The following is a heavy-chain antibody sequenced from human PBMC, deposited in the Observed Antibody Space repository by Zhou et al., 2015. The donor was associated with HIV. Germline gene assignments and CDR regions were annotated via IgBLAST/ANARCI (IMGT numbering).Heavy chain of an antibody. CDR3: ARDRVGCSSTSCYIRSPNYYYYYYGMDV. CDR2: IIPILGIA. D-gene: IGHD2-2*02. J-gene: IGHJ6*02. Sequence: QVQLVQSGAEVKKPGSSVKVSCKASGGTFSSYTISWVRQAPGQGLEWMGRIIPILGIANYAQKFQGRVTITADKSTSTAYMELSSLRSEDTAVYYCARDRVGCSSTSCYIRSPNYYYYYYGMDVWGQGTTVTVSS. V-gene: IGHV1-69*08. CDR1: GGTFSSYT.